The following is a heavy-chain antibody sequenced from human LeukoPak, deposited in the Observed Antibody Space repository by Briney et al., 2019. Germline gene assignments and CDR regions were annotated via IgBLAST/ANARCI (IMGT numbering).Heavy chain of an antibody. CDR2: ISSSGSTR. CDR1: GFTFRSYE. J-gene: IGHJ4*02. Sequence: GGSLRLSCAASGFTFRSYEMNWVRQAPGKGLEWVSYISSSGSTRSYADSVKGRFTISRDNAKNSLYLQMNSLRAEDTAVYYCARGFGPTYWGQGTLVTVSS. V-gene: IGHV3-48*03. D-gene: IGHD3-16*01. CDR3: ARGFGPTY.